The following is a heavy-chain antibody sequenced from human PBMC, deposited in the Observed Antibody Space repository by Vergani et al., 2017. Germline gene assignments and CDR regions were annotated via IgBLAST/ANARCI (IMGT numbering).Heavy chain of an antibody. CDR3: ARGAGHTTLSAIVVVPAALGGSYYMDV. J-gene: IGHJ6*03. V-gene: IGHV4-34*01. CDR2: INHSGST. Sequence: QVQLQQWGAGLLKPSETLSLTCAVYGGSFSGYYWSWIRQPPGKGLEWIGEINHSGSTNYNPSLKSRVTISVDTSKNQFSLKLSSVTAADTAVYYCARGAGHTTLSAIVVVPAALGGSYYMDVWGKGTTVTVSS. CDR1: GGSFSGYY. D-gene: IGHD2-2*01.